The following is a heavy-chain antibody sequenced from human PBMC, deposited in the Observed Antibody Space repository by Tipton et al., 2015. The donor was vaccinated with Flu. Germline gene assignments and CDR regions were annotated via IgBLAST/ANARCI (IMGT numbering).Heavy chain of an antibody. V-gene: IGHV3-74*03. D-gene: IGHD4-17*01. CDR1: GFSLKNYW. Sequence: SLRLSCAASGFSLKNYWMHWVRQAPGKGLEWVSRINTDGSSTTYAESVKGRFTISRDNAKNTLYLQMNSLRAEGTALYHCAREGFSTVTTHWFDPWGQGTLVTVSS. CDR3: AREGFSTVTTHWFDP. J-gene: IGHJ5*02. CDR2: INTDGSST.